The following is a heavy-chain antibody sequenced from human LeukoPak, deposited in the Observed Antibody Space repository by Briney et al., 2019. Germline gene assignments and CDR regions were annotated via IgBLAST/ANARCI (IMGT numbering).Heavy chain of an antibody. CDR1: GFTFSGYG. CDR2: IHYDGSDK. D-gene: IGHD6-13*01. V-gene: IGHV3-30*02. J-gene: IGHJ4*02. Sequence: GGSLRLSCAASGFTFSGYGMHWVRQAPGKGLEWVAFIHYDGSDKYYADPVKGRFTISRDNSKNTLYLQMNSLRAEDTAVYYCAKDLGNSFDYWGQGTPVTVSP. CDR3: AKDLGNSFDY.